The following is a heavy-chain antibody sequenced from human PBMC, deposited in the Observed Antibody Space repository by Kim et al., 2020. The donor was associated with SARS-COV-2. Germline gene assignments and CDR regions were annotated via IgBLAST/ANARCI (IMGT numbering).Heavy chain of an antibody. J-gene: IGHJ4*02. CDR3: AKDQEAYCGGDCYPDY. Sequence: GGSLRLSCAASGFTFGSYAVSWVRQASGKGLECVAAISGGGGSTFYADPVKGRFTISRDNSRNTVYLQMNSLRAEDTALYYCAKDQEAYCGGDCYPDYWGQGTLVSVSA. CDR2: ISGGGGST. CDR1: GFTFGSYA. V-gene: IGHV3-23*01. D-gene: IGHD2-21*02.